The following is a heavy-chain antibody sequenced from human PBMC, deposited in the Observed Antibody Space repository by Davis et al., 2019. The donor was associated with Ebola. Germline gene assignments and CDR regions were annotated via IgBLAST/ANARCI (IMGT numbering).Heavy chain of an antibody. Sequence: GESLKISCAASGFTVSSNYMSWVRQAPGKGLERVSVIYSGGSTYYADSVKGRFTISRDNSKNTLYLQMNSLRAEDTAVYYCARDPGIGVAATNADYWGQGTLVTVSS. V-gene: IGHV3-66*02. CDR2: IYSGGST. CDR3: ARDPGIGVAATNADY. J-gene: IGHJ4*02. CDR1: GFTVSSNY. D-gene: IGHD2-15*01.